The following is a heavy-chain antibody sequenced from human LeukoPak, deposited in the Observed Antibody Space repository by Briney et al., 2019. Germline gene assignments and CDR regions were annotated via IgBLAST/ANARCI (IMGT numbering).Heavy chain of an antibody. CDR2: ISHSGNT. J-gene: IGHJ6*03. Sequence: SETPSLSCGVYGGPFNGYYWSWIRQPPGKGLEWIGEISHSGNTNYNPSLKSRVTMSVDMSTKQLSLRLSSVTAADTAVYYCARCLIVKVAARGYRCYMDVWGNGTTVAVSS. CDR3: ARCLIVKVAARGYRCYMDV. CDR1: GGPFNGYY. V-gene: IGHV4-34*01. D-gene: IGHD2-21*02.